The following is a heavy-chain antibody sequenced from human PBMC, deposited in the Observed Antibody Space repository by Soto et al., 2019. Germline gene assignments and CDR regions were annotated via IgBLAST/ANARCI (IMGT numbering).Heavy chain of an antibody. CDR2: IRSNIYDGTT. Sequence: GGSLRLSWIASGFTFRDYAIIWFRQAPGKGLQWVSFIRSNIYDGTTEYAASVKDRFSISRDDSKTIAYLQMDSLKTEDTGVFYCTRVSPDCSDGSCYPLNWGQGTLVTVSS. D-gene: IGHD2-15*01. CDR3: TRVSPDCSDGSCYPLN. V-gene: IGHV3-49*03. J-gene: IGHJ4*02. CDR1: GFTFRDYA.